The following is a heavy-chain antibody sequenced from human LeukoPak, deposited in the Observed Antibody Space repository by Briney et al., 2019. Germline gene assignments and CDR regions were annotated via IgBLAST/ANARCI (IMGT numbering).Heavy chain of an antibody. J-gene: IGHJ6*03. CDR3: ARDTGYSYGYGYYNYMDV. CDR2: ISSSGSTI. D-gene: IGHD5-18*01. CDR1: GFTFSDYY. V-gene: IGHV3-11*04. Sequence: GGSLRLSCAASGFTFSDYYMSWIRQAPGKGLEWVSYISSSGSTIYYADSVKGRFTISRDNAKNSLYLQMNSLRAEDTAVYYCARDTGYSYGYGYYNYMDVWGKGTTVTVSS.